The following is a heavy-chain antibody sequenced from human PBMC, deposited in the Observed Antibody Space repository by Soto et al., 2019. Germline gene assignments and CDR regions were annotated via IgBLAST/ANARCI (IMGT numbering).Heavy chain of an antibody. CDR3: ARDISSGSGSYFFLFGMDV. D-gene: IGHD3-10*01. CDR2: IYYSGST. CDR1: DGSSSSGGYY. Sequence: SQTMSLTCTVSDGSSSSGGYYWSRKSQHPGKGLEWIGYIYYSGSTYYNPSLKSRVTISVDTSKNQFSLKLSSVTAADTAVYYCARDISSGSGSYFFLFGMDVWGQGTTVTVSS. J-gene: IGHJ6*02. V-gene: IGHV4-31*03.